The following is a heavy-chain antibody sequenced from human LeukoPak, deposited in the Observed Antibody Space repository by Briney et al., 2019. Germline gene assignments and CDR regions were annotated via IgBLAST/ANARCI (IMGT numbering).Heavy chain of an antibody. J-gene: IGHJ4*02. CDR1: AGSISSSSYY. Sequence: SETLSLTCTVSAGSISSSSYYWGWLRQPPGKGLEWIGSIYYSGSTYYNPSLKSRVTISVDTSKNQFSLKLSSVTAADTAVYYCANRGSSGWYGEVDYWGRGTLVTVSS. D-gene: IGHD6-19*01. V-gene: IGHV4-39*01. CDR2: IYYSGST. CDR3: ANRGSSGWYGEVDY.